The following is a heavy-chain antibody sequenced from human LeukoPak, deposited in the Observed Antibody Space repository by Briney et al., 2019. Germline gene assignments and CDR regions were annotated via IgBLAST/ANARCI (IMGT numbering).Heavy chain of an antibody. CDR3: ARAPTRITMIIGY. J-gene: IGHJ4*02. CDR2: INPNSGRT. CDR1: GYTFTGYY. D-gene: IGHD3-22*01. V-gene: IGHV1-2*02. Sequence: ASVKVSCKASGYTFTGYYMHWVRQAPGQGLEWMGWINPNSGRTNYAQKLQGRVTMTRDTSIRTAYMELSRLRSDDTAVYYCARAPTRITMIIGYWGQGTLVTVSS.